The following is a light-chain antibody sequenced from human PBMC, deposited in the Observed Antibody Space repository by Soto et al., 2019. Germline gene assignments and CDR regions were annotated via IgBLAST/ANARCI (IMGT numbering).Light chain of an antibody. CDR1: QSVSSSN. V-gene: IGKV3-20*01. CDR3: QHYGSSWT. Sequence: IVLTQSPGILSLSPGEGATLSCRASQSVSSSNLAWYQQKPGQSPRLLIYLASSRATGIPDRFSGSGFGTDFTLTISSLEPEDFAVYYCQHYGSSWTFGQGTKVEIK. CDR2: LAS. J-gene: IGKJ1*01.